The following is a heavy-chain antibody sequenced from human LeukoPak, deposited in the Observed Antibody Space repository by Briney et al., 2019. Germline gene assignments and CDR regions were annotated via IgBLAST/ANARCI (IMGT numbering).Heavy chain of an antibody. CDR3: ARRWNYGRNYYIDV. CDR2: INDSGTI. Sequence: SETLSLTCAVYGGSFSNYYWSWMRQSPGKGLEWIGEINDSGTINYNTSLMSRVTVSVDKSKNQFSLKLSSANAADAPVYYCARRWNYGRNYYIDVWGKGATVSVSS. V-gene: IGHV4-34*01. J-gene: IGHJ6*03. D-gene: IGHD1-7*01. CDR1: GGSFSNYY.